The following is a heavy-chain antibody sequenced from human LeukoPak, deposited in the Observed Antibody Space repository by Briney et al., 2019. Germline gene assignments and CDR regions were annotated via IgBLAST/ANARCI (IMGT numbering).Heavy chain of an antibody. CDR1: GFTFSDYY. CDR3: ARDPTYYYGSGSYNAAFDI. Sequence: GGSLRLSCAASGFTFSDYYMSWIRQAPGKGLEWVAVISYDGSNKYYADSVKGRFTISRDNSKNTLYLQMNSLRAEDTALYYCARDPTYYYGSGSYNAAFDIWGQGTMVTVSS. D-gene: IGHD3-10*01. V-gene: IGHV3-30-3*01. J-gene: IGHJ3*02. CDR2: ISYDGSNK.